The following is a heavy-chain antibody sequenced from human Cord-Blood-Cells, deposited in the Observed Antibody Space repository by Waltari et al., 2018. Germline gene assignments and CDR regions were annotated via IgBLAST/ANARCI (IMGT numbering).Heavy chain of an antibody. CDR3: ARGSIAVAPGDHFDY. Sequence: QVQLVQSGAEVKTPGASVKVSCKASGYPFTGHSMPWWRTDTGQGLEWMGWINPNSGGTNYAQKFQGRVTMTRDTSISTAYMELSRLRSDDTAVYYCARGSIAVAPGDHFDYWGQGTLVTVSS. CDR1: GYPFTGHS. V-gene: IGHV1-2*02. D-gene: IGHD6-19*01. CDR2: INPNSGGT. J-gene: IGHJ4*02.